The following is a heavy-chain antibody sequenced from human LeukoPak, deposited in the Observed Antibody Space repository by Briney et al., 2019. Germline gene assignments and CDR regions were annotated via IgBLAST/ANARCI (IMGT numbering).Heavy chain of an antibody. CDR1: GGSISSSSYY. CDR3: AREVRPYDILTGYYENWFDP. D-gene: IGHD3-9*01. CDR2: TYYSGST. Sequence: SETLSPTCTVSGGSISSSSYYWGWIRQPPGKGLEWIGSTYYSGSTYYNPSLKSRVTISVDTSKNQFSLKLSSVTAADTAVYYCAREVRPYDILTGYYENWFDPWGQGTLVTVSS. V-gene: IGHV4-39*02. J-gene: IGHJ5*02.